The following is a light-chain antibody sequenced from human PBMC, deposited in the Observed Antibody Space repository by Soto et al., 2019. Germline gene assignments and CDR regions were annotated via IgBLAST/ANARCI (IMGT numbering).Light chain of an antibody. CDR3: SSYTTRTTLYV. J-gene: IGLJ1*01. Sequence: QSALTQPASVSGSPGQSITISCTGTSSDVGSYNYVSWYQLHPGKAPKLMIYEVSKRPSGVSNRFSGSKSGDTASLTISGLQAEDEADYYCSSYTTRTTLYVFGTGTKVTVL. CDR1: SSDVGSYNY. CDR2: EVS. V-gene: IGLV2-14*01.